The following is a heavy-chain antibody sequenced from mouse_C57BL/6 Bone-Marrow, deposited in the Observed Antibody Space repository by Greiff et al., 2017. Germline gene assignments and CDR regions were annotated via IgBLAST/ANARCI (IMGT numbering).Heavy chain of an antibody. J-gene: IGHJ3*01. CDR3: ARWAYDYGWFAY. CDR1: GFTFSSYG. V-gene: IGHV5-6*01. CDR2: ISSGGSYT. D-gene: IGHD2-4*01. Sequence: EVQLVESGGDLVKPGGSLTLSCAASGFTFSSYGLSWVRQTPDKRLECVATISSGGSYTYYPDSVKGRFTISRDNAKNTLYLQMSSLKSEDTAMYYCARWAYDYGWFAYWGQGTLVTVSA.